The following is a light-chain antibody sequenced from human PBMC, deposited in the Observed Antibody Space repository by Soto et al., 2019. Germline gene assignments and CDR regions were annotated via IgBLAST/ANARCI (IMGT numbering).Light chain of an antibody. CDR3: SSYTSSSTLYV. CDR1: SSDVGGYNY. V-gene: IGLV2-14*01. J-gene: IGLJ1*01. CDR2: EVS. Sequence: QSALTQPASVSGSPGQSITISCTGTSSDVGGYNYVSWYQQHPGKAPKLMIYEVSSRPSGVSNRFSGSKSGNTASLTISGLQPEDEADYYCSSYTSSSTLYVFGTGTKLTVL.